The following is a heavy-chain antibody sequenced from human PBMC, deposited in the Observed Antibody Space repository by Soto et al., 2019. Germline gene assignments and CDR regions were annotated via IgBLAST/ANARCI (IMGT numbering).Heavy chain of an antibody. CDR2: IYHRGST. CDR3: ASRTDNGLDC. D-gene: IGHD4-17*01. Sequence: QLQRQESGSRLVKPSQTLSLTSAVSGASLSSGGYSWSWIRQPPGKGTECIGYIYHRGSTYYNPSLKSRVSMSLDNSKNQFSLRLSSVTAADTAVYYCASRTDNGLDCWGQGTLVTVSS. J-gene: IGHJ4*02. CDR1: GASLSSGGYS. V-gene: IGHV4-30-2*01.